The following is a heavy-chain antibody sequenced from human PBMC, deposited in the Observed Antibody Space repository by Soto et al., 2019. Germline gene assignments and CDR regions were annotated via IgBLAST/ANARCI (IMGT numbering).Heavy chain of an antibody. CDR3: AKDFEGYSSRWLNYYIDY. D-gene: IGHD6-13*01. Sequence: PGGSLRLSCAASGFTFSSYAMSWVRQAPGKGLEWVSAISGSGGSTYYADSVKGRFTISRDNSKNTLYLQMNSLRAEDTAVYYCAKDFEGYSSRWLNYYIDYWGQGTLVSVSS. CDR1: GFTFSSYA. CDR2: ISGSGGST. V-gene: IGHV3-23*01. J-gene: IGHJ4*02.